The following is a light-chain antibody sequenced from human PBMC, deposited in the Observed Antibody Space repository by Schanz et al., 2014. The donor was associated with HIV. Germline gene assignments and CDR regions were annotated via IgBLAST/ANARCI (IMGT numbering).Light chain of an antibody. CDR3: AAWDDSLSGWV. CDR1: SSNIGSNT. CDR2: SDN. Sequence: QSVLTQPPSASGTPGQRVTISCSGSSSNIGSNTVNWYQQLPGTAPKLLIYSDNQRPSEVTDRFSGSKSGTSASLAISGLQSEDEADYYCAAWDDSLSGWVFGGGTKLTVL. J-gene: IGLJ3*02. V-gene: IGLV1-44*01.